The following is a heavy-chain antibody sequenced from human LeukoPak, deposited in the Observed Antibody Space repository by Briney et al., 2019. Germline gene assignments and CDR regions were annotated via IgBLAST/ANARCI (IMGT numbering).Heavy chain of an antibody. CDR1: GDSISSYF. CDR2: IYTSGST. J-gene: IGHJ3*02. D-gene: IGHD3-3*01. V-gene: IGHV4-4*07. Sequence: SETLSLTCTVSGDSISSYFWSWIRQPPGKGLEWIGRIYTSGSTNYTPSLKSRVTMSVDTSKNQFSLKLSSVTAADTAVYYCARGAYDFWSGYYHDAFDIWGQGTMVTVSS. CDR3: ARGAYDFWSGYYHDAFDI.